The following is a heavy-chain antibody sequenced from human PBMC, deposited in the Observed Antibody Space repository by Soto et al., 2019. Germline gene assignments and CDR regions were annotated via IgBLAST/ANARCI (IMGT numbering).Heavy chain of an antibody. CDR3: ARVESCGGPCYSDHPDAFET. CDR2: VTPSGGRP. V-gene: IGHV1-46*01. D-gene: IGHD2-21*02. J-gene: IGHJ3*02. CDR1: GYMFTRYY. Sequence: VPLVQTAAQVTMPGASVNISCKASGYMFTRYYIHWVRQAPGQGLQWMGMVTPSGGRPKYAQLFQGIVTMTADTSTNTAHMELSSLRSDDTAVFYCARVESCGGPCYSDHPDAFETWGQGTVVTVSS.